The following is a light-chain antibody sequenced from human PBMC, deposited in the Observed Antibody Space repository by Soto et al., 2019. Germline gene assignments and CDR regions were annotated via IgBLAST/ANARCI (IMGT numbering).Light chain of an antibody. CDR1: QNVDIY. CDR3: QQRRDWPPLT. J-gene: IGKJ4*01. CDR2: DAS. V-gene: IGKV3-11*01. Sequence: EVVLTQSPVTLALSPGERATLSYRASQNVDIYVAWYQQRPGQAPRLLIYDASNRATGIPARFSGGGSGTDFTLTISSLEPEDFAVYYCQQRRDWPPLTFGGGTKVEIK.